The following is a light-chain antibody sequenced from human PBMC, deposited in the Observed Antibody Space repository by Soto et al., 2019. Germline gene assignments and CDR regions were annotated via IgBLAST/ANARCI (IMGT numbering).Light chain of an antibody. CDR2: EVS. CDR3: SSFAGSNVV. J-gene: IGLJ2*01. V-gene: IGLV2-8*01. Sequence: QSALTQPPSASGSPGQSVTISCTGTSSDVGGYNYVSWYQQHPGKAPKLMISEVSKRPSGVPDCFSGSKSGNTASLTVSGLQAEDEADYYCSSFAGSNVVFGGGTKLTVL. CDR1: SSDVGGYNY.